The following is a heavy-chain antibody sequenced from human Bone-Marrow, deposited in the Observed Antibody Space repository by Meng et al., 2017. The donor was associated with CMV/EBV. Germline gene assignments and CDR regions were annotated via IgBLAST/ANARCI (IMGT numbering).Heavy chain of an antibody. CDR3: TRGFPGGGHAVFSDY. V-gene: IGHV4-59*01. D-gene: IGHD3-16*01. Sequence: SETLSLTCRVSGGSMSSYYWTWIRHSPGEGLEWIGWIHYSGTTSFNPSLKSRVAISIDTSKNQFFLNLKSVTAADTAVYYCTRGFPGGGHAVFSDYWGHGMLVTVSS. CDR1: GGSMSSYY. J-gene: IGHJ4*01. CDR2: IHYSGTT.